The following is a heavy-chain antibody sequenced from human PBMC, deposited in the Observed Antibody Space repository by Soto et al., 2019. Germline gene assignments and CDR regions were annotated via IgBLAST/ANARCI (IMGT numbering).Heavy chain of an antibody. CDR1: GYTFTSYG. D-gene: IGHD6-19*01. CDR2: ISAYNGNT. Sequence: QVQLVQSGAEVKKPGASVKVSCKASGYTFTSYGISWVRQAPGQGLEWMGWISAYNGNTNYAQKLQGRVTMTTDTSTSTDYMELRSLRSDDTAVYYCARDRRLIAVAGNFVDYWGQGTLVTVSS. J-gene: IGHJ4*02. CDR3: ARDRRLIAVAGNFVDY. V-gene: IGHV1-18*01.